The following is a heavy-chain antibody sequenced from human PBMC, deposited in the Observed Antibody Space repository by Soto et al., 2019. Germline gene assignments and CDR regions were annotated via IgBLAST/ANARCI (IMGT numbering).Heavy chain of an antibody. CDR2: IYYSGST. Sequence: SETLSLTCTVSDDSSSSYKWSWIRQHPGKGLEWIGYIYYSGSTYYNPSLKSRVTISVDTSKNQFSLKLSSVTAADTAVYYCARAPTPWGQGTLVTVSS. CDR1: DDSSSSYK. CDR3: ARAPTP. V-gene: IGHV4-59*06. J-gene: IGHJ5*02.